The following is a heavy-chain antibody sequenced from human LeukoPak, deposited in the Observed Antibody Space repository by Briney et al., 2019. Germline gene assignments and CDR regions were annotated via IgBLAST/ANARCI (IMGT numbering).Heavy chain of an antibody. J-gene: IGHJ5*02. D-gene: IGHD1-1*01. CDR3: ARGPRVAWNDWGWFDA. V-gene: IGHV1-46*03. CDR1: GYTFTSYY. Sequence: ASVKVSCKASGYTFTSYYMHWVRQAPGQGPEWMGIINPGGGSTNYAQKFQGRVTMTRDTSTSTVYMELSSLRSEDTAVYYCARGPRVAWNDWGWFDAWGQGTLVTVSS. CDR2: INPGGGST.